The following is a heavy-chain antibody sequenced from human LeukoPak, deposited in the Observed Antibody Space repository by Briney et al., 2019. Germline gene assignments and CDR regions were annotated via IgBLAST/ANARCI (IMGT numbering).Heavy chain of an antibody. Sequence: GGSLRLSCAASGFTFSSYGMSWVRQAPGKGLEWVSSISGSGNTYYADSVKGRFTVSRDNSKNTLYLQVNSLRAEDTAVYYCARGGAFGDRTYYFASWGQGILVTVSS. J-gene: IGHJ4*02. D-gene: IGHD4-17*01. CDR2: ISGSGNT. V-gene: IGHV3-23*01. CDR3: ARGGAFGDRTYYFAS. CDR1: GFTFSSYG.